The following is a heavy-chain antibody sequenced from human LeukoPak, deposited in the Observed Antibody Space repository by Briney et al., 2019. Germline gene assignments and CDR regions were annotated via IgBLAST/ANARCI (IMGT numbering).Heavy chain of an antibody. CDR1: GFTFEDYA. Sequence: PGGSLRLSCAASGFTFEDYAMHWVRQVPGKGLEWVSGISWNSGHIGYADSVKGRFTISRDNAKNSLYLQMDSLRAEDTALYYCAKDIMALWSFDYWGQGTLVTVSS. V-gene: IGHV3-9*01. D-gene: IGHD3-10*01. CDR2: ISWNSGHI. CDR3: AKDIMALWSFDY. J-gene: IGHJ4*02.